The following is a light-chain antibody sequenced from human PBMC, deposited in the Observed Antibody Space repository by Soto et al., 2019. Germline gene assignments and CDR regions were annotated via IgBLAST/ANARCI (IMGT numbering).Light chain of an antibody. Sequence: SYELTQPSSVSVSPGQTARITCSGDVLAKKYARWFQQKPGQAPVLVIYKDSERPSGIPERFSGSSSGTTVTLTISGALVEDEADYYCYSAADNNLGVFGGGTKVTVL. CDR2: KDS. J-gene: IGLJ3*02. V-gene: IGLV3-27*01. CDR3: YSAADNNLGV. CDR1: VLAKKY.